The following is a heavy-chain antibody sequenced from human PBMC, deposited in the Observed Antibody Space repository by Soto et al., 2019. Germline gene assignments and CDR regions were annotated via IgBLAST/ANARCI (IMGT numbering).Heavy chain of an antibody. CDR2: ISGNGGSA. CDR3: AKDLERLLRHFEN. J-gene: IGHJ4*02. Sequence: EVQLLESGGALIQPGGSLRLSCVASGFSFSNYGMSWVRQAPGKGLEWVSGISGNGGSAYYADSVKGRFTISRDNSKNTVYLQMNSLRAEDTAVYYCAKDLERLLRHFENWGQGTLVTVSS. CDR1: GFSFSNYG. D-gene: IGHD3-3*01. V-gene: IGHV3-23*01.